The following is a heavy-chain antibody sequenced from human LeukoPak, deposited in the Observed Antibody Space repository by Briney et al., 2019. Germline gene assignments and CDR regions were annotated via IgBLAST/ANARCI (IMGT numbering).Heavy chain of an antibody. D-gene: IGHD1-14*01. CDR3: ARGVEPLAANTLAY. CDR1: GFTVITND. J-gene: IGHJ4*02. CDR2: LYSDGNT. Sequence: PGGSLRLSRAASGFTVITNDMTWVRPAPGKGLEWVSVLYSDGNTKYADSVQGRFTISRDNSKNTLYLEMNSLSPDDTAVYYCARGVEPLAANTLAYWGQGTLVTVSS. V-gene: IGHV3-53*01.